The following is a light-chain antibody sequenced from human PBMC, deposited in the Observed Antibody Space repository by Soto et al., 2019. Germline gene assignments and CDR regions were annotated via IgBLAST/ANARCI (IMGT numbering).Light chain of an antibody. CDR1: QSVSTSY. CDR3: QEYGSSRA. J-gene: IGKJ1*01. V-gene: IGKV3-20*01. Sequence: EIVLTQSPGTLSLSPGERATLSCRASQSVSTSYLAWYQLKPGQAPRLLIYGASSRATGIPDRFSGSGSGTDFTLTFSRLEPEDIAVYYCQEYGSSRAFGQGTKV. CDR2: GAS.